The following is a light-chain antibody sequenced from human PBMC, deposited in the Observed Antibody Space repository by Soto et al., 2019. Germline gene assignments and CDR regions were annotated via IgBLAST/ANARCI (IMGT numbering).Light chain of an antibody. Sequence: EIVMTQSPATLSVSPGERATLSCRASQSVSSNLAWYQQKPGQAPRLLIYGASTRATGIPARFSGSGSGTEFTLTISRLEPEDFAVYYCLQRSDWRTFGRGTKVDIK. CDR2: GAS. V-gene: IGKV3-15*01. CDR1: QSVSSN. CDR3: LQRSDWRT. J-gene: IGKJ1*01.